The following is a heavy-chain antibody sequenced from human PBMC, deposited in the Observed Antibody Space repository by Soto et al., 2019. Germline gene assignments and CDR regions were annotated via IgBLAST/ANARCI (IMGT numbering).Heavy chain of an antibody. D-gene: IGHD6-19*01. V-gene: IGHV3-30*18. CDR3: AKDRSVAGTVIRYYFDY. CDR1: GFIFSSYG. CDR2: MSYDGSNK. Sequence: ESGGGVVQPGRSLRLSCAASGFIFSSYGMHWVRQAPGKGLEWVAVMSYDGSNKYYADSVKGRFTISRDNSKNTLYLQMNSLRAEDTAVYYCAKDRSVAGTVIRYYFDYWGQGTLVTVSS. J-gene: IGHJ4*02.